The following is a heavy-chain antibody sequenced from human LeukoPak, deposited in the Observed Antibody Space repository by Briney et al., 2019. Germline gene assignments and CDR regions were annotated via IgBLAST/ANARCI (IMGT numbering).Heavy chain of an antibody. CDR2: ISGSGGST. CDR3: GNCGFGELYGYYYYGMDV. D-gene: IGHD3-10*01. V-gene: IGHV3-23*01. J-gene: IGHJ6*04. CDR1: GFTFSSYA. Sequence: GGSLRLSCAASGFTFSSYAMSWVRQAPGKGLEGVSAISGSGGSTYYADSVKGRFTISRDNSKNTLYLQMNSLRAEDTAVCYCGNCGFGELYGYYYYGMDVWGKGTTVTVSS.